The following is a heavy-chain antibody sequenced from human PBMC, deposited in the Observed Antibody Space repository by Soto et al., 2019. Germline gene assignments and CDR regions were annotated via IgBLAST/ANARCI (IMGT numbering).Heavy chain of an antibody. J-gene: IGHJ6*02. CDR2: IIPIFGTA. V-gene: IGHV1-69*13. Sequence: SVKVSCKASGGTFSSYAISWVRQAPGQGLEWMGGIIPIFGTANYAQKFQGRVTITADESTSTAYMELSSLRSEDTAVYYCARFDSVRHYYDSSGSMDVWGQGTTVTVSS. D-gene: IGHD3-22*01. CDR1: GGTFSSYA. CDR3: ARFDSVRHYYDSSGSMDV.